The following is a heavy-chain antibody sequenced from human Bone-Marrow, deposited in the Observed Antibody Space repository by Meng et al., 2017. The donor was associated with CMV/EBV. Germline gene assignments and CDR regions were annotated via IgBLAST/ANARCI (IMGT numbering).Heavy chain of an antibody. D-gene: IGHD6-6*01. CDR3: AKDIDSTPYSTSSPRHFDS. CDR1: GFTFSSYS. J-gene: IGHJ4*02. Sequence: GGSLRLSCAASGFTFSSYSMNWVRQAPGKGLEWVSSISSSSSYIYYADSVKGRFTISRDNAKNSLYLQMNSLRADDTAFYFCAKDIDSTPYSTSSPRHFDSWGQGTLVTVSS. CDR2: ISSSSSYI. V-gene: IGHV3-21*04.